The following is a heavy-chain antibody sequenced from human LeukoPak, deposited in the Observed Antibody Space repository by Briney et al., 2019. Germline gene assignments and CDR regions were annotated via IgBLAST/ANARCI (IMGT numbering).Heavy chain of an antibody. D-gene: IGHD2-2*01. CDR1: GFTFSSYA. J-gene: IGHJ6*02. CDR2: ISGSGGST. Sequence: GGSLRHSCAASGFTFSSYAMSWVRQAPGKGLEWVSAISGSGGSTYYADCVKGRFTISRDNSKNTLYLQMNSLRAEDTAVYYCAKWAYCSSTSCYFYYYGMDVWGQGTTVTVSS. V-gene: IGHV3-23*01. CDR3: AKWAYCSSTSCYFYYYGMDV.